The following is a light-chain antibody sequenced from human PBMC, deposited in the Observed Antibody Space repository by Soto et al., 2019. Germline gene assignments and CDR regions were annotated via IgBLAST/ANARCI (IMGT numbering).Light chain of an antibody. Sequence: QSVLTQPASVSGSPGQSITISCTGTSGDVGTYNLVSWYQHHPGKDPKLMIYEGSNRPSGVSHRFSGSQSGNTASLTISGLQAEDEADYYCSSYAGAVAFGAGTKLTVL. J-gene: IGLJ2*01. CDR3: SSYAGAVA. V-gene: IGLV2-23*01. CDR1: SGDVGTYNL. CDR2: EGS.